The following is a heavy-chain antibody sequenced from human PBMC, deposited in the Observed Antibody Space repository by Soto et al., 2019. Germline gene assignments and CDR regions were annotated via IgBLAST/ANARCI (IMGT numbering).Heavy chain of an antibody. D-gene: IGHD7-27*01. CDR1: GGTFKNFN. V-gene: IGHV1-69*01. CDR2: SIPMFGTA. J-gene: IGHJ6*02. Sequence: QVQLVQSGAEVKKPGSSVKVSCKASGGTFKNFNFNWVRQAPGQGLEWMGGSIPMFGTADYAQRFQGRVTITADDSTSTAYMELSSLRSEDTAVYYCARDETGDSYYYYYGMDVWGQGTTVTVSS. CDR3: ARDETGDSYYYYYGMDV.